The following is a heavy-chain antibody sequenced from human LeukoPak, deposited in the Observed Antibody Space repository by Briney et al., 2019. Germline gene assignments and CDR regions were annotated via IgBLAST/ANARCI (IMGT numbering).Heavy chain of an antibody. D-gene: IGHD4-17*01. CDR1: GSSFTSYW. Sequence: GGSLQISCQGAGSSFTSYWIGGGRQVPGKGREGMGIIYPGDSDTRYSPSFQAQVTISADKSISTAYLQRSSLRASDTAMYFCARALDDYGYYFDYWGQGTLVTVSS. CDR3: ARALDDYGYYFDY. V-gene: IGHV5-51*01. J-gene: IGHJ4*02. CDR2: IYPGDSDT.